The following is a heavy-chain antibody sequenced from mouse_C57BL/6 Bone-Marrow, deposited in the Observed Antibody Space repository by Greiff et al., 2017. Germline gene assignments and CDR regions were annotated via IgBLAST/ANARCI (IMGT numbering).Heavy chain of an antibody. CDR1: GFTFSSYT. CDR2: ISGGGGNT. J-gene: IGHJ4*01. Sequence: EVKLMESGGGLVKPGGSLKLSCAASGFTFSSYTMSWVRQTPEKRLEWVATISGGGGNTYYPDSVKGRFTISRDNAKNTLYLQMSSLRSEDTALYYCARQPLYYAMDYWGQGTSVTVSS. CDR3: ARQPLYYAMDY. V-gene: IGHV5-9*01.